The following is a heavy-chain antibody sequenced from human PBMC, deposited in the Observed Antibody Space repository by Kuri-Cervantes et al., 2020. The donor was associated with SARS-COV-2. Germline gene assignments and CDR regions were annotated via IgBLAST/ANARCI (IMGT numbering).Heavy chain of an antibody. CDR2: IRSKAYGGTT. V-gene: IGHV3-49*04. CDR1: GFTFGDYA. J-gene: IGHJ4*02. CDR3: TRNDFWSGYYLDY. D-gene: IGHD3-3*01. Sequence: GGSLRLSCTASGFTFGDYAMGWVRQAPGKGLEWVGFIRSKAYGGTTEYAASVKGRFTISRDDSKSIAYLQMNSLKTEDTAVYYCTRNDFWSGYYLDYWGQGTLVTVSS.